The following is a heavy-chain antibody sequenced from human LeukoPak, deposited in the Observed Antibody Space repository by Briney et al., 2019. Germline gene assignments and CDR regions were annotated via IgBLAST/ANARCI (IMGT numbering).Heavy chain of an antibody. D-gene: IGHD2-2*02. CDR3: ARVNQLLYGTLDY. CDR2: IYTSGST. Sequence: SETLSLTCTVSGGSISSGGYYWSWIRQHPGKGLEWIGRIYTSGSTNYNPSLKSRVTMSVDTSKNQFSLKLSSVTAADTAVYYCARVNQLLYGTLDYWGQGTLVTVSS. CDR1: GGSISSGGYY. V-gene: IGHV4-61*02. J-gene: IGHJ4*02.